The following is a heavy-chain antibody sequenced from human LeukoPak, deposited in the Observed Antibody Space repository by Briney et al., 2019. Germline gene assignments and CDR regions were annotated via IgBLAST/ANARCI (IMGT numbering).Heavy chain of an antibody. Sequence: PSETLSLICTVSGGPIRTYYWSWIPHPPGKGRECIGYIDSTGSTNYKPSLKSRVTISVDTSKNQFSLRMRSVTAADTAVYYCARVAYYDSSGYYFDYWGQGTLVTVSS. J-gene: IGHJ4*02. D-gene: IGHD3-22*01. CDR1: GGPIRTYY. V-gene: IGHV4-59*01. CDR2: IDSTGST. CDR3: ARVAYYDSSGYYFDY.